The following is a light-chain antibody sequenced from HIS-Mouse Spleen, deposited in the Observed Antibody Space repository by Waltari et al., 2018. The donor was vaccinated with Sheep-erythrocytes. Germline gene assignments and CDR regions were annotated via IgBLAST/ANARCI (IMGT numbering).Light chain of an antibody. CDR1: QSVSSSY. CDR3: QQYGSSPFT. CDR2: GAS. V-gene: IGKV3-20*01. Sequence: EIVLTQSPGTLSLSPGESATLSCRASQSVSSSYLAGYQQKPGQAPRLLIYGASSRATGIPDRFSGSGSGTDFTLTISRLEPEDFAVYYCQQYGSSPFTFGPGTKVDIK. J-gene: IGKJ3*01.